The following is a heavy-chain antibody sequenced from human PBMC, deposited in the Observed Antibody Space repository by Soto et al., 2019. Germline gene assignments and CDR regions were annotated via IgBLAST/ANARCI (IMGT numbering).Heavy chain of an antibody. D-gene: IGHD2-2*01. CDR1: GYTFISYY. Sequence: ASVKVSCKASGYTFISYYINWVRQAPGQGLEWMGMINPRSGGTTFAQNFQGRVSITSDMSTSTVYMELSSVSSEDTAMYYCARAYPSSTSLGWFDPWGQGTLVTVSS. CDR3: ARAYPSSTSLGWFDP. CDR2: INPRSGGT. J-gene: IGHJ5*02. V-gene: IGHV1-46*01.